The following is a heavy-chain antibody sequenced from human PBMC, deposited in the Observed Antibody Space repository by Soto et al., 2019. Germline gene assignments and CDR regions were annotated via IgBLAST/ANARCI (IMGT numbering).Heavy chain of an antibody. V-gene: IGHV4-4*07. J-gene: IGHJ6*02. D-gene: IGHD6-19*01. CDR2: IYTSGST. Sequence: QVQLQESGPGLVKPSETLSLTCTVSGGSISSYYWSWIRQPAGKGLEWIGRIYTSGSTNYNPSLKSRVTMSVEPSKNQFSLKLSSVTAADTAVYYCARDTASSGWYGRDYYYGMDVWGQGTTVTVSS. CDR1: GGSISSYY. CDR3: ARDTASSGWYGRDYYYGMDV.